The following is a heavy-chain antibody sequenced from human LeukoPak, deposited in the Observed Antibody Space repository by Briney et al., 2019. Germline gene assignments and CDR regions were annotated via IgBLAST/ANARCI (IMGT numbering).Heavy chain of an antibody. J-gene: IGHJ4*02. CDR1: GYSFTSYW. CDR3: ARLPGCCSSTSCYKQQLTGVYYFDY. CDR2: IYPGDSDT. Sequence: GESPKISCKGSGYSFTSYWIGWVRQMPGKGLEWMGIIYPGDSDTRYSPSFQGQVTISADKSISTAYLQWSSLKASDTAMYYCARLPGCCSSTSCYKQQLTGVYYFDYWGQGTLVTVSS. D-gene: IGHD2-2*02. V-gene: IGHV5-51*01.